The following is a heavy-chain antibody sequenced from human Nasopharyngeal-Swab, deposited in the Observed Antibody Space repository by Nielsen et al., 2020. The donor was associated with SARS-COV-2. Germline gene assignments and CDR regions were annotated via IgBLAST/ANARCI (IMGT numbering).Heavy chain of an antibody. V-gene: IGHV4-39*07. CDR2: INYRGTT. D-gene: IGHD3-3*02. CDR1: GVSISSSNYY. J-gene: IGHJ2*01. CDR3: ARTFSRSYWYFDL. Sequence: SETLSLTCTVSGVSISSSNYYWDWIRQPPGKGLEWIGDINYRGTTNYSPSLKSRVTISVDTSKNQFSLKLSSVTAADTAVYYCARTFSRSYWYFDLWGRGTLVTVSS.